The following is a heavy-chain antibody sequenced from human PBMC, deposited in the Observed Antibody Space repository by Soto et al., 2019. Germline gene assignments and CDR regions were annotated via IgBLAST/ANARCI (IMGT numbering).Heavy chain of an antibody. D-gene: IGHD1-1*01. V-gene: IGHV1-69*02. CDR2: IIPILGIA. CDR3: ARVPNWNDNYYYYMDV. J-gene: IGHJ6*03. CDR1: GGTFSSYT. Sequence: GASVKVSCKASGGTFSSYTISWVRQAPGQGLEWMGRIIPILGIANYAQKFQGRVTITADKSTSTAYMELSSLRSEDTAVYYCARVPNWNDNYYYYMDVWGKGTTVTVSS.